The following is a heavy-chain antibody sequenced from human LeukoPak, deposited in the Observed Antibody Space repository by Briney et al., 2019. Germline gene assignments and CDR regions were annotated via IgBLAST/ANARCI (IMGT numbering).Heavy chain of an antibody. CDR3: ARDMGYDSIGLYRFGMDV. CDR1: GFSLSSHW. V-gene: IGHV3-74*01. CDR2: VKSDGSDT. Sequence: PGGSLRLSCAASGFSLSSHWMYWVRQVSGKGLVWLSRVKSDGSDTTYADSVKGRFTISRDNAKNTLYLQMNSLRAEDTAVYYCARDMGYDSIGLYRFGMDVWGRGTTVTVFS. D-gene: IGHD3-22*01. J-gene: IGHJ6*02.